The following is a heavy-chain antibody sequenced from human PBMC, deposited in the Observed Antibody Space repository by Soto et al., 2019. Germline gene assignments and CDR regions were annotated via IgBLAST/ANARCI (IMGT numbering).Heavy chain of an antibody. CDR3: ARVVRYFDTPYGMDV. J-gene: IGHJ6*02. V-gene: IGHV3-23*01. CDR2: IGSSGSNT. D-gene: IGHD3-9*01. Sequence: EVQLLESGEGLVQPGGSLKLSCAAPGFTFSNYAMSWVRQAPGKGLEWVSGIGSSGSNTYYADSVKGRFTSSRDNSKNTLFLQMTSLRAEDTAEYYCARVVRYFDTPYGMDVWGQGTTVTVSS. CDR1: GFTFSNYA.